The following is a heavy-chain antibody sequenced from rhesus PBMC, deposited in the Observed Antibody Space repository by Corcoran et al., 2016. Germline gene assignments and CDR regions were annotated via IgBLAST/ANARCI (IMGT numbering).Heavy chain of an antibody. D-gene: IGHD2-2*01. CDR2: INSGGGST. CDR3: AKSPRYCTSTTCYYWYFDL. V-gene: IGHV3S25*01. J-gene: IGHJ2*01. CDR1: GFTFSSYW. Sequence: EVQLVESGGGLAKPGGSLRLSCAASGFTFSSYWMNWVRKAPGKGLEWVSAINSGGGSTYYADSVKGRFTISRDNSKNTLSLQMNSLRAEDTAVYYCAKSPRYCTSTTCYYWYFDLWGPGTPITISS.